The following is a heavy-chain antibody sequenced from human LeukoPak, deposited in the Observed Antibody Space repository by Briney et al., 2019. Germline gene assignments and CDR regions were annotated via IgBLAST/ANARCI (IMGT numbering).Heavy chain of an antibody. J-gene: IGHJ3*02. CDR1: GFSFSGYW. Sequence: GGSLRLSCTASGFSFSGYWMSWVRQAPGKGLEWVAVISYDGSNKYYADSVKGRFTISRDNSKNTLYLQMNSLRAEDTAVYYCAREWEGQDPDDAFDIWGQGTMVTVPS. CDR2: ISYDGSNK. V-gene: IGHV3-30-3*01. CDR3: AREWEGQDPDDAFDI. D-gene: IGHD1-26*01.